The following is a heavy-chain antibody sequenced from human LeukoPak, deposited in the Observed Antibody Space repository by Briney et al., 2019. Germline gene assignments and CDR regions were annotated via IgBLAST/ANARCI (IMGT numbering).Heavy chain of an antibody. Sequence: QTGGSLRLSCAASGFTFNNYNMNWVRQAPGKGLEWVSYISSSSSTIYYADSVKGRFTISRDNAKNSLYLQMNSLRAEDTAVYYCARVRIQSKNWFDPWGQGTLVTVSS. CDR2: ISSSSSTI. CDR1: GFTFNNYN. V-gene: IGHV3-48*01. CDR3: ARVRIQSKNWFDP. D-gene: IGHD4-11*01. J-gene: IGHJ5*02.